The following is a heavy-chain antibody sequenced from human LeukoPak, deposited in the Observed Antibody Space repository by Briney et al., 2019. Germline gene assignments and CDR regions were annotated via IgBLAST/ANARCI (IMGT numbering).Heavy chain of an antibody. J-gene: IGHJ4*02. V-gene: IGHV1-2*02. CDR2: INPNSGGT. CDR1: GYTFTGYF. Sequence: ASVKVSCKASGYTFTGYFIHWVRQAPGQGLEWMGWINPNSGGTNYAQKFQGRVTMTRDTSIITAYMELSRLSSDDTAVYYCARDERYDSSGYPFDFWGQGTLVTVSS. D-gene: IGHD3-22*01. CDR3: ARDERYDSSGYPFDF.